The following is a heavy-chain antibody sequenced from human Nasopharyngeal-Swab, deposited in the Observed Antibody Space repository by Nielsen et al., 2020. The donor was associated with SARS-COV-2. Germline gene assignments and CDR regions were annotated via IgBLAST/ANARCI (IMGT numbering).Heavy chain of an antibody. J-gene: IGHJ6*02. V-gene: IGHV2-26*01. Sequence: WIRQPPGKALEWLAHFFSTGEPSYSSSLKRRLTVSEDTSKSQVVLTMTNMDPADTATYYCARKMYYLHAMDVWGQGTTVTVSS. CDR2: FFSTGEP. CDR3: ARKMYYLHAMDV. D-gene: IGHD5-24*01.